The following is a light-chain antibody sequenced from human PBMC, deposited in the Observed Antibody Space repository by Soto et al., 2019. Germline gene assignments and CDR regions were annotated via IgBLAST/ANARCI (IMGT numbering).Light chain of an antibody. J-gene: IGLJ2*01. V-gene: IGLV2-14*01. CDR1: SSDVGAYNY. CDR2: DVS. Sequence: QSALTQPASVSGSPGQSITISCTGTSSDVGAYNYVSWYQQRPGKAPKLMISDVSHRPSGVSNRFSGSKSGNTASLTISGLQAADEADYYCSSYTTSNSLVFGGGTKLTVL. CDR3: SSYTTSNSLV.